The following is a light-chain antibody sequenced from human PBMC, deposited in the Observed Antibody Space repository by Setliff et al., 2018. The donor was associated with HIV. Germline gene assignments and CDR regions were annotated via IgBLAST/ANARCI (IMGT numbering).Light chain of an antibody. Sequence: QSVLTQPASVSGSPGQSITISCTGTSSDVGTYNAVYWYQQHPGKAPKLMIYDVSTRPSGVSNRFSGSKSGNTASLTISGLQAEDEADYFCTSYTRDNTITRVFGTGTKV. CDR3: TSYTRDNTITRV. CDR1: SSDVGTYNA. V-gene: IGLV2-14*01. J-gene: IGLJ1*01. CDR2: DVS.